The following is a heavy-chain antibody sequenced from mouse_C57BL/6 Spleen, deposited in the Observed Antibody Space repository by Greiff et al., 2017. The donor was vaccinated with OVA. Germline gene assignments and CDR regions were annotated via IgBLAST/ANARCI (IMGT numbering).Heavy chain of an antibody. V-gene: IGHV3-6*01. CDR2: ISYDGSN. D-gene: IGHD2-4*01. Sequence: EVHLVESGPGLVKPSQSLSLTCSVTGYSITSGYYWNWIRQFPGNKLEWMGYISYDGSNNYNPSLKNRISITRDTSKNQFFLKLNSVTTEDTATYYCAREGVYDYENFDYWGQGTTLTVSS. CDR1: GYSITSGYY. J-gene: IGHJ2*01. CDR3: AREGVYDYENFDY.